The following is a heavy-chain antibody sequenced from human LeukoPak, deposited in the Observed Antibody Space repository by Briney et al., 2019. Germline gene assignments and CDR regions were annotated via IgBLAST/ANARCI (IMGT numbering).Heavy chain of an antibody. CDR3: ARAPSEIGGYYPEYFRH. V-gene: IGHV3-74*01. J-gene: IGHJ1*01. CDR1: GFTFSTYW. Sequence: GGSLRLSCAASGFTFSTYWMHWVRQAPGKGLVWVSRIKSDGSINYADSVKGRFTISRDNANNTLSLQMSSLRPEDTGVYYCARAPSEIGGYYPEYFRHWGQGTLVTVSS. D-gene: IGHD3-22*01. CDR2: IKSDGSI.